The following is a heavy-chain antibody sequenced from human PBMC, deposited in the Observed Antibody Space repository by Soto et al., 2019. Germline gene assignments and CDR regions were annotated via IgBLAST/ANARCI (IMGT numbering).Heavy chain of an antibody. CDR2: IWYDGSNK. J-gene: IGHJ4*02. CDR3: ARDQRSRSIVATIGEFDY. D-gene: IGHD5-12*01. V-gene: IGHV3-33*01. CDR1: GFTFSSYA. Sequence: GGSLRLSCAASGFTFSSYAMHWVRQAPGKGLEWVAVIWYDGSNKYYADSVKGRFTISRDNSKNTLYLQMNSLRAEDTAVYYCARDQRSRSIVATIGEFDYWGQGTLVTVSS.